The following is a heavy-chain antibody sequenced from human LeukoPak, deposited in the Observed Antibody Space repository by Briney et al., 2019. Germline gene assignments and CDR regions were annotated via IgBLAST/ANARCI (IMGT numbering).Heavy chain of an antibody. V-gene: IGHV3-69-1*01. Sequence: GGSLRLSCAASGFTFSSYWMHWVRQAPGKWLEWVSSSGSTIDYADSVKGRFTISRDNSKNTLYLQMNRLRAEDTAVYYCVRDSSFGDYSPAFDYWGQGALVTVSS. CDR3: VRDSSFGDYSPAFDY. CDR2: SGSTI. D-gene: IGHD4-17*01. CDR1: GFTFSSYW. J-gene: IGHJ4*02.